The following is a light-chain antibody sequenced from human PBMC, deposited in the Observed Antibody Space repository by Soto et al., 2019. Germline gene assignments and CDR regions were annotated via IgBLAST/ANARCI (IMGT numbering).Light chain of an antibody. J-gene: IGKJ2*01. V-gene: IGKV1-6*01. Sequence: AIQMNQSPSSLSASVGDRLTITCRASQGIKNDVAWYQQKPGKAPKLLVYAASSLQSGAPPRFSGSGSGTDFTLTLSSLQPEDFATYYCLQDYNSPYTFGQGTKVDIK. CDR2: AAS. CDR1: QGIKND. CDR3: LQDYNSPYT.